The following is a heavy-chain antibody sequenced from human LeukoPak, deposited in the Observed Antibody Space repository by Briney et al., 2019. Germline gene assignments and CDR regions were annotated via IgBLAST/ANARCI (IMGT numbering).Heavy chain of an antibody. CDR3: ASCHNFGYYYYYVDV. D-gene: IGHD3-10*01. Sequence: PSQTLSLTCTVSGGSVSSSSYYWSWIRQPAGKGLEWIGRIYTSGSTNYNPSLKSRVTISVDTSKNQFSLKLSSVTAADTAVYYCASCHNFGYYYYYVDVWGKGTTVTVSS. CDR1: GGSVSSSSYY. J-gene: IGHJ6*03. CDR2: IYTSGST. V-gene: IGHV4-61*02.